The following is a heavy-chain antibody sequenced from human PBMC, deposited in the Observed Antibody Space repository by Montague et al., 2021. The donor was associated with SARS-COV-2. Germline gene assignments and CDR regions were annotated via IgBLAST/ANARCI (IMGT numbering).Heavy chain of an antibody. Sequence: SLRLSCAASGFSFSSYEMNWVRQAPGKGLEWVSYISSSGSTIYYADSVKGRFTISRDNATNSLYLQMNSLRAEDTAVYYCARVFATVGAMDRNDYWGQGTLVTVSS. CDR3: ARVFATVGAMDRNDY. CDR1: GFSFSSYE. D-gene: IGHD1-26*01. V-gene: IGHV3-48*03. CDR2: ISSSGSTI. J-gene: IGHJ4*02.